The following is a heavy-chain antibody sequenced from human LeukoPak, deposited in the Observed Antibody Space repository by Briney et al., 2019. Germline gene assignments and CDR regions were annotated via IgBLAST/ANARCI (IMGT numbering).Heavy chain of an antibody. CDR2: IWYDGSNK. CDR3: ARDATTVVTNNGFDP. V-gene: IGHV3-33*08. J-gene: IGHJ5*02. D-gene: IGHD4-23*01. CDR1: GFTFRSYC. Sequence: GGSLRLSCAASGFTFRSYCMHWVRPAPGKGLEWVAVIWYDGSNKYYAESVKGRFTISRDNSQNTLYLQMNSPRGEDQALYFFARDATTVVTNNGFDPWGQGTLVTVSS.